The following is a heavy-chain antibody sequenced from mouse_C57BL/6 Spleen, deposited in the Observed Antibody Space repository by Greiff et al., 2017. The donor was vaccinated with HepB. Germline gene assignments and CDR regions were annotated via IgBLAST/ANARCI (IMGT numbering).Heavy chain of an antibody. CDR3: TTDLLPPY. V-gene: IGHV14-4*01. Sequence: EVQVVESGAELVRPGASVKLSCTASGFNIKDDYMHWVKQRPEQGLEWIGWIDPENGDTEYASKFQGKATITADTSSNTAYLQLSSLTSEDTAVYYCTTDLLPPYWGQGTLVTVSA. CDR1: GFNIKDDY. J-gene: IGHJ3*01. D-gene: IGHD2-10*01. CDR2: IDPENGDT.